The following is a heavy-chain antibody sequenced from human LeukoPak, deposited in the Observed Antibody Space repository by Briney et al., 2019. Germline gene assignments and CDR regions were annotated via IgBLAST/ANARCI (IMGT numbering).Heavy chain of an antibody. J-gene: IGHJ4*02. V-gene: IGHV3-23*01. CDR2: ITASGPTT. CDR1: GFTLTTYA. D-gene: IGHD4-17*01. CDR3: AKDADDYVSYFDY. Sequence: PGGSLRLSCAASGFTLTTYAMTWVRQAPGKGLEWVSGITASGPTTYYADSVKGRFTCSRDNSKNTLYLQMNSPRAEDTAVYYCAKDADDYVSYFDYWGQGTLVTVSS.